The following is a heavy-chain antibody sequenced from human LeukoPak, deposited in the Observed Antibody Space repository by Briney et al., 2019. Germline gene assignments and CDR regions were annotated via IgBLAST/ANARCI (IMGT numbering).Heavy chain of an antibody. D-gene: IGHD3-3*01. CDR1: GGAFSGYY. Sequence: PSETLSLTCAVYGGAFSGYYWCWIRQPPGKGLEWIGEINHSGSTSYNPSLKSRVTISLDTPKNQFSLKVTSVTAADTAVYYCAREGGFYRPLDYSGQGTLVTVSS. CDR2: INHSGST. J-gene: IGHJ4*02. V-gene: IGHV4-34*01. CDR3: AREGGFYRPLDY.